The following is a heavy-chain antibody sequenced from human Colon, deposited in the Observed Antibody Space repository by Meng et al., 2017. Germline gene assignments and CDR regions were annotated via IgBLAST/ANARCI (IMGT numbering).Heavy chain of an antibody. CDR1: GTSISRSNW. Sequence: QVQLQESGPGLVKPSGTLSLTCAVSGTSISRSNWWTWVRQAPGKGLEWIGEIYHSGSTNYNPSLKSRVTILVDESKNEFSLKLTSVTAADTAVYYCARENDSGNSYDHWGRGTLVTVSS. CDR2: IYHSGST. J-gene: IGHJ4*02. V-gene: IGHV4-4*02. CDR3: ARENDSGNSYDH. D-gene: IGHD3-10*01.